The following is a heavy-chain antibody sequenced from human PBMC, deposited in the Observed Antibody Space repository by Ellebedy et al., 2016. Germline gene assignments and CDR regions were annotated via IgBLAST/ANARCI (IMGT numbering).Heavy chain of an antibody. CDR1: GGSISSYY. CDR3: ARQDYDILGSEYGMDV. Sequence: SETLSLXXTVSGGSISSYYWSWIRQPPGKGLEWIGYIYYSGSTNYNPSLKSRVTISVDMSKNQFSLRLRSVTAADTAVYYCARQDYDILGSEYGMDVWGQGTTVTVSS. J-gene: IGHJ6*02. V-gene: IGHV4-59*08. CDR2: IYYSGST. D-gene: IGHD3-9*01.